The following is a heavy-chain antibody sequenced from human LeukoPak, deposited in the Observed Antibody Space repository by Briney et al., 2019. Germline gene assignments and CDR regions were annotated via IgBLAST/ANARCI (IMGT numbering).Heavy chain of an antibody. CDR1: GGSISSGDYY. CDR3: ARQHPPPRISLVRGVEY. Sequence: PSETLSLTCTVSGGSISSGDYYWSWIRQPPGKGLEWIGYIYYSGSTYYNPSLKSRVTISVDTSKNQFSLKLSSVTAADTAVYYCARQHPPPRISLVRGVEYWGQGTLVTVSS. V-gene: IGHV4-30-4*08. D-gene: IGHD3-10*01. J-gene: IGHJ4*02. CDR2: IYYSGST.